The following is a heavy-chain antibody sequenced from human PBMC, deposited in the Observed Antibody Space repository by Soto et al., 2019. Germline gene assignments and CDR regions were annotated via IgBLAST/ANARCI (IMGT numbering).Heavy chain of an antibody. CDR3: ARGSDGPFFYYSDY. Sequence: EVQLVETGGGLIQPGGSLRVSCAASGFTVSRKYMSWVRQAPGKGLEWVSVIYSGGSTYYADSVKGRFTISRDNSKNTLYLQMNSLRAEDTAVYYCARGSDGPFFYYSDYWGQGTLVTVSS. CDR1: GFTVSRKY. CDR2: IYSGGST. V-gene: IGHV3-53*02. J-gene: IGHJ4*02. D-gene: IGHD2-8*01.